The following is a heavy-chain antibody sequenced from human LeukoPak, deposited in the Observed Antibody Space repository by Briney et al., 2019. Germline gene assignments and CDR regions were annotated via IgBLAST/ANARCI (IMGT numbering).Heavy chain of an antibody. J-gene: IGHJ4*02. V-gene: IGHV5-51*01. CDR3: ARRAYSYAYGY. CDR2: IYPGDPDT. Sequence: GESLKISCKGSGYSFTSYWVGWVRQMPGKGLEWMGIIYPGDPDTRYSPSFQGQVTISADKSISTAYLQWSSLKASDTAMYYCARRAYSYAYGYWGQGTLVTVSS. CDR1: GYSFTSYW. D-gene: IGHD5-18*01.